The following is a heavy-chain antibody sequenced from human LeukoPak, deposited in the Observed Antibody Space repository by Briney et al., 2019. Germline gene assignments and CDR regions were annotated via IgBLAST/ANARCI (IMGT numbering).Heavy chain of an antibody. CDR1: GFTFSSYW. D-gene: IGHD3-22*01. CDR2: ISSSSSYI. Sequence: GGSLRLSCAASGFTFSSYWMSWVRQAPGKGLEWVSSISSSSSYIYYADSVKGRFTISRDNAKNSLYLQMNSLRAEDTAVYYCARDMGYYYDSSGYYGMDVWGQGTTVTVSS. J-gene: IGHJ6*02. CDR3: ARDMGYYYDSSGYYGMDV. V-gene: IGHV3-21*01.